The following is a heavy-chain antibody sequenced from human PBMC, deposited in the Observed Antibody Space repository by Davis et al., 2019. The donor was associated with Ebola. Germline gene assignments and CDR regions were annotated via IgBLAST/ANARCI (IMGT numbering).Heavy chain of an antibody. Sequence: GGSLRLSCAPSEFTVSDNYMSWVRQTPGNGLEWVSVLYSGGSTFYADSVRGRFTISRDKSKNTLYLQMNSLRADDTAVYYCAREIRAAYYDRSGSFDYWGQGTLVTVSP. V-gene: IGHV3-66*01. D-gene: IGHD3-22*01. CDR3: AREIRAAYYDRSGSFDY. CDR2: LYSGGST. CDR1: EFTVSDNY. J-gene: IGHJ4*02.